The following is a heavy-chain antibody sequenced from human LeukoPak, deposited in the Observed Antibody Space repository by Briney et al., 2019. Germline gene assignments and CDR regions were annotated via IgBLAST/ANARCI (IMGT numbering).Heavy chain of an antibody. J-gene: IGHJ5*02. D-gene: IGHD1-26*01. CDR3: ARDRGSYDKNWFDP. Sequence: KPGGSLRLSCAASGFTFSDYYMSWIRQAPGKGLEWVSYISSSGSTIYYADSVKGRFTISRDNAKHPLYLQMNSLRAEDTAVYYCARDRGSYDKNWFDPWGQGTLVTVSS. CDR1: GFTFSDYY. V-gene: IGHV3-11*04. CDR2: ISSSGSTI.